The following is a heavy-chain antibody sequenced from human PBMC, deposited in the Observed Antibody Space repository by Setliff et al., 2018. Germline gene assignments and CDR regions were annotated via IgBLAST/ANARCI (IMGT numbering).Heavy chain of an antibody. V-gene: IGHV4-59*01. D-gene: IGHD3-22*01. Sequence: SETLSLTCTVSGGSISTYYWSWIRQTPVKGLEWIGYVYYSGTTNYNPLFKSRVTTSVDRPKNQFSLKLSSVTAADTGVYYCARDSALHSYHYDSSGYLDYWGQGALVTVSS. J-gene: IGHJ4*02. CDR3: ARDSALHSYHYDSSGYLDY. CDR1: GGSISTYY. CDR2: VYYSGTT.